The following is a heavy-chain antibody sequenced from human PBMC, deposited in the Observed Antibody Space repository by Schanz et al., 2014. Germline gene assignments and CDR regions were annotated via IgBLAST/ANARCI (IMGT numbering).Heavy chain of an antibody. Sequence: QILLVQPGPEVKKPGASVTVSCKASGYDFHIYAYSWVRQAPGQGPEWIGWISGYTGDTKYAQKFQHRVNMATDTTTSTVYMELRSLRFDDTAVYFCARDNGRIPAANSFDYWGQGTRVTVSS. D-gene: IGHD1-26*01. CDR2: ISGYTGDT. V-gene: IGHV1-18*01. CDR3: ARDNGRIPAANSFDY. CDR1: GYDFHIYA. J-gene: IGHJ4*02.